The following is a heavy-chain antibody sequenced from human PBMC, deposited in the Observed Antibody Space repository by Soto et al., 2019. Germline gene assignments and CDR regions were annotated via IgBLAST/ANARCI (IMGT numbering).Heavy chain of an antibody. CDR1: GYTFTSYG. J-gene: IGHJ4*02. V-gene: IGHV1-18*04. CDR2: IDVNT. CDR3: ARESMSYDYSNLRY. Sequence: QVQLVQSGAEVKQPGASVKVSCKGSGYTFTSYGISWVRLAPGQGLEWMGWIDVNTNYAQKFQGRVTMTTDTSTSTAYLELRSLRSDDTAVYYCARESMSYDYSNLRYWGQGTQVTVSS. D-gene: IGHD4-4*01.